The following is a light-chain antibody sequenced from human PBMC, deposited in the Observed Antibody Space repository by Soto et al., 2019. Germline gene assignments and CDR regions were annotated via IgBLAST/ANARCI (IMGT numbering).Light chain of an antibody. CDR1: SSDVGGYNF. J-gene: IGLJ1*01. V-gene: IGLV2-11*01. CDR3: CSYAGSYTYV. CDR2: DVS. Sequence: QSALTQPRSVSGSPGQSVTISCTGTSSDVGGYNFVSWYQRHPGKAPKLMICDVSKRPSGVPDRVSGSKSGNTASLTISGLQAEDEADYYCCSYAGSYTYVFGTGTKLTVL.